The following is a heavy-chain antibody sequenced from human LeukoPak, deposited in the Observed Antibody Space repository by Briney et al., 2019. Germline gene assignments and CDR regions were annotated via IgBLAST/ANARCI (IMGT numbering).Heavy chain of an antibody. CDR1: GFTFSDYY. Sequence: GGSLRLSCAASGFTFSDYYMSWTRQAPGKGLEWVSYISSSGSTIYYADSVKGRFTISRDNAKNSLYLQMNSLRAEDTAVYYCARGLAYCGGDCDHLDAFDIWGQGTMVTVSS. CDR3: ARGLAYCGGDCDHLDAFDI. CDR2: ISSSGSTI. V-gene: IGHV3-11*04. J-gene: IGHJ3*02. D-gene: IGHD2-21*01.